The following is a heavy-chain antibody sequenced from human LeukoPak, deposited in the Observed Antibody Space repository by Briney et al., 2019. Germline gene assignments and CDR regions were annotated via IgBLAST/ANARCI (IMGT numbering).Heavy chain of an antibody. J-gene: IGHJ4*02. D-gene: IGHD3-16*01. CDR3: AKDGGQGADY. CDR2: ISSGAGST. CDR1: GFTFSSFG. V-gene: IGHV3-23*01. Sequence: PGGSLRLSCAASGFTFSSFGMSWVRQVPGKGLEWVSSISSGAGSTYYADSVKGRFTISRDNSKNSLYLQMTSLRAEDTAVYYCAKDGGQGADYWGQGTLVSVSS.